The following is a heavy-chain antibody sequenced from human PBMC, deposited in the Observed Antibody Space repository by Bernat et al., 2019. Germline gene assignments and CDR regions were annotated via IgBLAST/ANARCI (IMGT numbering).Heavy chain of an antibody. V-gene: IGHV4-39*01. D-gene: IGHD2-2*01. J-gene: IGHJ3*02. CDR3: ARLGYCSSTSCYAFDI. CDR1: GGSISSSSYY. CDR2: IYYSGST. Sequence: QLQLQESGPGLVKPSETLSLTRTVSGGSISSSSYYWGRIRQPPGKGLEWIGSIYYSGSTYYNPSLKSRVTISVDTSKNQFSLKLSSVTAADTAVYYCARLGYCSSTSCYAFDIWGQGTMVTVSS.